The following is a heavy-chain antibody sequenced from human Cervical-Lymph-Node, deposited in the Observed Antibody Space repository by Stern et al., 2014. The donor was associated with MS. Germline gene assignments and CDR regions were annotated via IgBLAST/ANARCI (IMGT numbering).Heavy chain of an antibody. CDR1: GYTFTSYG. J-gene: IGHJ3*02. V-gene: IGHV1-18*01. CDR3: ARGLLGSENAFDI. Sequence: VQLVESGAEVKKPGTSVKVSCKASGYTFTSYGISWVRQAPGKWLEWMGCISAYNGNANYAQKLQGRVTMTTDTSTSTAYMELRSLRSDCTAVYYCARGLLGSENAFDIWGQGTMVTVSS. D-gene: IGHD2-15*01. CDR2: ISAYNGNA.